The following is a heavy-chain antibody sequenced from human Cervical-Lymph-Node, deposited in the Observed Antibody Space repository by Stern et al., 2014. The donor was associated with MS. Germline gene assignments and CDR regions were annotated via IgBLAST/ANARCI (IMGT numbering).Heavy chain of an antibody. V-gene: IGHV1-24*01. Sequence: VQLVESGAEVKKPGASVKVSCKASGYTLSEISMHWVRQAPGKGLEWMGGFDPEHGETRYAQKFQGRVTMAEGRSTDTAYMELRSLRSEDTAVYYCATHRGRVTYYYGMDVWGQGTTVTVSS. D-gene: IGHD2-21*02. J-gene: IGHJ6*02. CDR1: GYTLSEIS. CDR3: ATHRGRVTYYYGMDV. CDR2: FDPEHGET.